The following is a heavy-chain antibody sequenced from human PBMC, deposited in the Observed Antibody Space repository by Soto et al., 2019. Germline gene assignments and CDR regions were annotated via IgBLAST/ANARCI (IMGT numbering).Heavy chain of an antibody. V-gene: IGHV4-59*01. Sequence: SETLSLTCTVSGGSISSYYWSWIRQPPGKGLEWIGYIYYSGSTNYNPSLKSRVTISVDTSKNQFSLKLSSVTAADTAVYYCARDLQGGYSYGLSGMDVWGQGTTVTVSS. CDR3: ARDLQGGYSYGLSGMDV. D-gene: IGHD5-18*01. CDR1: GGSISSYY. CDR2: IYYSGST. J-gene: IGHJ6*02.